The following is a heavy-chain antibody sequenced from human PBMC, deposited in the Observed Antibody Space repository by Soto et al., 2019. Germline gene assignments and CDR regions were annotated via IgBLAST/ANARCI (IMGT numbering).Heavy chain of an antibody. J-gene: IGHJ4*02. Sequence: ASVKVSCKASGYTFTSYYMHWVRQAPGQGLEWMGIINPSGGSTSYAQKFQGRVTMTRDTSTSTVYMELSSLRSEDTAVHYCARDPSSITIFGVVIAGLDYWGQGTLVTVSS. CDR2: INPSGGST. D-gene: IGHD3-3*01. CDR1: GYTFTSYY. V-gene: IGHV1-46*01. CDR3: ARDPSSITIFGVVIAGLDY.